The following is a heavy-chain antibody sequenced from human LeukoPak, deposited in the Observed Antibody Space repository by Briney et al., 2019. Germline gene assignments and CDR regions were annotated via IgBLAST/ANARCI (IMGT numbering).Heavy chain of an antibody. CDR2: ISYSGST. J-gene: IGHJ3*02. D-gene: IGHD6-13*01. CDR1: GGSISSYY. CDR3: ARDLYSSRTNDAFVI. Sequence: SETLSLTCTVSGGSISSYYWSWIRQPPGKGLEWIGSISYSGSTHYNPSLKSRVTISVDTSKNQFSLRLSSVTAADTAVYYCARDLYSSRTNDAFVIWGQGTMLTISS. V-gene: IGHV4-59*12.